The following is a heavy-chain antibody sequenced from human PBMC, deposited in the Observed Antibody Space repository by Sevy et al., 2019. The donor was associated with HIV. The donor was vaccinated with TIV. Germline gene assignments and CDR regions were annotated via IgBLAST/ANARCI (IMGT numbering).Heavy chain of an antibody. CDR2: TYYRSKWYN. J-gene: IGHJ6*02. Sequence: SQTLSLTCAISGDSVSSNSAAWNWIRQSPSRGLEWLGRTYYRSKWYNDYAVSVKRRITINQDTSTNQFSLQLNSVTPEDRAVNYCARGLSIAARPGLVYDGMDVWGQGTTVTVSS. CDR1: GDSVSSNSAA. V-gene: IGHV6-1*01. D-gene: IGHD6-6*01. CDR3: ARGLSIAARPGLVYDGMDV.